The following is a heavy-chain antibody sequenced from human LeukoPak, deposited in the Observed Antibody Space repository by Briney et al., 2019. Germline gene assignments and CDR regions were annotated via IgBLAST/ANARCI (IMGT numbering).Heavy chain of an antibody. J-gene: IGHJ4*02. V-gene: IGHV4-59*08. D-gene: IGHD2-15*01. CDR1: GGSITSDC. CDR3: AREYCSGGNCYFDF. CDR2: IYYSGST. Sequence: ETLSLTCTVSGGSITSDCWSWIRQPPGKGLEWIGYIYYSGSTNQNPSLRSRVTISLDTSKKQFSLKLRSVTAADTAVYYCAREYCSGGNCYFDFWGQRTLVTVSS.